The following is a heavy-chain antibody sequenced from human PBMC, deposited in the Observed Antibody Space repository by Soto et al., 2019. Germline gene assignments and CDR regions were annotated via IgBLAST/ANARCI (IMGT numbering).Heavy chain of an antibody. D-gene: IGHD3-10*01. CDR2: INDSGST. Sequence: QVQLQQWGAGLLKPSETLSLTCAVYGGSFSGYYWSWIRQTLGEGLEWIGEINDSGSTNHKPSLQSRVTVLVDTPKNQFSLKLSSVTAADTAVYYCARGLVVWFWELSRRGGYYYYMDVWGKGTTVTVSS. J-gene: IGHJ6*03. CDR3: ARGLVVWFWELSRRGGYYYYMDV. V-gene: IGHV4-34*01. CDR1: GGSFSGYY.